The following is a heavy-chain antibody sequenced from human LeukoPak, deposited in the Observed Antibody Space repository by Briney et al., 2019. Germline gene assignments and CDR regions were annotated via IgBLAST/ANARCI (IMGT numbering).Heavy chain of an antibody. J-gene: IGHJ6*02. Sequence: GGSLRLSCAASGFTFSSYGMHWVRQAPGKGLEWVAVISYDGSNKYYADSVKGRFTISRDNSKNTLYLQMNSLRAEDTAVYYCAKDMAPYGYGMDVWGQGTTVTVSS. D-gene: IGHD4-17*01. V-gene: IGHV3-30*18. CDR3: AKDMAPYGYGMDV. CDR1: GFTFSSYG. CDR2: ISYDGSNK.